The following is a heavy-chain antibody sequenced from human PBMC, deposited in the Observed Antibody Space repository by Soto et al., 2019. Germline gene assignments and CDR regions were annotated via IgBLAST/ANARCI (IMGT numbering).Heavy chain of an antibody. CDR1: GASVSSGSYY. V-gene: IGHV4-61*01. Sequence: LETLSLTCIVSGASVSSGSYYWSWLRQPPGRGLEWIGYVYFSGSTYYNSSLKSRVTISLDTSKNQFSLKLNSVTAADTAVYYCARGSDGDRVGSYYYGMDVWGRGTTVTVSS. CDR3: ARGSDGDRVGSYYYGMDV. J-gene: IGHJ6*02. D-gene: IGHD4-17*01. CDR2: VYFSGST.